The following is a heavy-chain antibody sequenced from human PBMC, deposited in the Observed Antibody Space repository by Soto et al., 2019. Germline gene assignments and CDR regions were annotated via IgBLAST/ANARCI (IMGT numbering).Heavy chain of an antibody. CDR1: GGSISSYD. CDR2: IYYSGST. Sequence: PSETLSLTCTVSGGSISSYDWSLIRQPPGKGLEWIGYIYYSGSTNYNPSLKSRVTISVDTSKNQFSLKLSSVTAADTAVYYCASSVVVVAATAFDYWGQGTLVT. V-gene: IGHV4-59*01. D-gene: IGHD2-15*01. J-gene: IGHJ4*02. CDR3: ASSVVVVAATAFDY.